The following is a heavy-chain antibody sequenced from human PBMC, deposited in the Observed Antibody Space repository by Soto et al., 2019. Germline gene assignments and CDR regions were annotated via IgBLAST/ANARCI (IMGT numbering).Heavy chain of an antibody. V-gene: IGHV4-59*08. CDR3: ARVPHPHNWNYVSYFDY. CDR1: GGSISSYY. Sequence: PSETLSLTCTVSGGSISSYYWSWIRQPPGKGLEWIGYIYYSGSTNYNPSLKSRVTISVDTSKNQFSLKLSSVTAADTAVYYCARVPHPHNWNYVSYFDYWGQGTLVTVSS. CDR2: IYYSGST. D-gene: IGHD1-7*01. J-gene: IGHJ4*02.